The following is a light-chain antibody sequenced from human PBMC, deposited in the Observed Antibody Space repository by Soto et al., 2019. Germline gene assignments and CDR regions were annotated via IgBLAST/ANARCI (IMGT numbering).Light chain of an antibody. J-gene: IGKJ5*01. Sequence: DIVMTQSPLSLPVTPGEPASISCRSSQSLLHSNGYNYLDWYLQKPGQSPQLLIYLGSNRASGVTDRLSGSGSGTDFKMKISRVEAEDVGVYYCVQAIQTPITFGQGTRLEIK. CDR3: VQAIQTPIT. CDR2: LGS. V-gene: IGKV2-28*01. CDR1: QSLLHSNGYNY.